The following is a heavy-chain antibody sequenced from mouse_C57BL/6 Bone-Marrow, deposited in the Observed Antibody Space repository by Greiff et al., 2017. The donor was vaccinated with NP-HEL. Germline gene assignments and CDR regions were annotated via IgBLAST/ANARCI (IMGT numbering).Heavy chain of an antibody. V-gene: IGHV1-54*01. J-gene: IGHJ3*01. CDR3: ARWPYDGSFAY. Sequence: QVQLQQSGAELVRPGTSVKVSCKASGYAFTNYLIEWVKQRPGQGLEWIGVINPGSGGTNYNEKFKGKATLTADKSSSTAYMQLSSLTSEDSAVYFCARWPYDGSFAYWGQGTLVTVSA. CDR2: INPGSGGT. D-gene: IGHD2-3*01. CDR1: GYAFTNYL.